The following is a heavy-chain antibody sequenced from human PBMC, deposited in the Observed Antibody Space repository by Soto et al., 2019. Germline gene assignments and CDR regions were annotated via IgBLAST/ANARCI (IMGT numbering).Heavy chain of an antibody. Sequence: PVGSLRLSCAASGFTFSSYAMHWVRQAPGKGLEWVAVISYDGSNKYYADSVKGRFTISRDNSKNTLYLQMNSLRAEDTAVYYCARVSGSYRYYGMDVWGQGTTVTVSS. D-gene: IGHD1-26*01. V-gene: IGHV3-30-3*01. CDR2: ISYDGSNK. CDR3: ARVSGSYRYYGMDV. J-gene: IGHJ6*02. CDR1: GFTFSSYA.